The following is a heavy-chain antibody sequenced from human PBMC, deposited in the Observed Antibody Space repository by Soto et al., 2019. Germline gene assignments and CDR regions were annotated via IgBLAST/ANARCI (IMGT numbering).Heavy chain of an antibody. CDR1: GGSISSGGYS. Sequence: SETLSLTCAVSGGSISSGGYSWSWIRQPPGKGLEWIGYIYHSGSTYYNPSLKSRVTISVDRSKNQFSLKLSSVTAADTAVYYCARGVTVTTAFDIWGQGTTVTVPS. CDR2: IYHSGST. J-gene: IGHJ3*02. D-gene: IGHD4-17*01. V-gene: IGHV4-30-2*01. CDR3: ARGVTVTTAFDI.